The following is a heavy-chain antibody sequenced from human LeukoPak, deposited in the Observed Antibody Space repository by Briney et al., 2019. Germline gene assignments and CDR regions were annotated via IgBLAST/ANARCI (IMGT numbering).Heavy chain of an antibody. V-gene: IGHV4-39*01. CDR3: ARHYGT. Sequence: SETLSLTCTVSGGSISGSSYYWGWIRQPPGKGLEWIGSIYYSGSTYYNPSLKSRVTISVDTSKNQFSLKLNSVTATDTAVYDCARHYGTWGQGTLVTVSS. D-gene: IGHD1-26*01. CDR2: IYYSGST. CDR1: GGSISGSSYY. J-gene: IGHJ4*02.